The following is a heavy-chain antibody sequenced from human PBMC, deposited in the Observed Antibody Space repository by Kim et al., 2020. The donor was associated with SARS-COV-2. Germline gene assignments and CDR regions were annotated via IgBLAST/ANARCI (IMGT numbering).Heavy chain of an antibody. V-gene: IGHV1-18*01. CDR1: GYTFTNYG. J-gene: IGHJ4*02. CDR2: ISAYNGNT. CDR3: VRDYDYICSY. D-gene: IGHD4-4*01. Sequence: ASVTVSCKASGYTFTNYGITWVRQAPGQGLEWMGWISAYNGNTNYAQKFQGRVTVTTDASTSTAYMELRSLTSDDTAVYYCVRDYDYICSYWGQGTLVTVSS.